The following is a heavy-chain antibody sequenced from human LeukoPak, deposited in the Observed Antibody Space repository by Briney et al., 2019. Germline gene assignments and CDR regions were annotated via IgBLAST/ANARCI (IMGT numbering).Heavy chain of an antibody. CDR1: GYTFTSYA. CDR2: INAGNGNT. Sequence: ASVKVSCKASGYTFTSYAMHWVRQAPGQRLEWMGWINAGNGNTKYSQKFQGRVTITRDTSASTAYMELSSLRSEDTAVYYCARDGRDGYSDAFDIWGQGTMVTVSS. CDR3: ARDGRDGYSDAFDI. J-gene: IGHJ3*02. D-gene: IGHD5-24*01. V-gene: IGHV1-3*01.